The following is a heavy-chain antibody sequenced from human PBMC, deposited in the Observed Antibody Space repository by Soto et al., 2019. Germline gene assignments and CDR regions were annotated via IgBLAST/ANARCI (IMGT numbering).Heavy chain of an antibody. V-gene: IGHV1-46*01. Sequence: ASVKVSCKASGYTFTSYYMHWVRQAPGQGXEWMGIINPSGGSTSYAQKFQGRVTMTRDTSTSTVYMELSSLRSEDTAVYYCARSPYYDFWSGYPYYFDYWGQGTLVTVFS. CDR1: GYTFTSYY. CDR2: INPSGGST. D-gene: IGHD3-3*01. J-gene: IGHJ4*02. CDR3: ARSPYYDFWSGYPYYFDY.